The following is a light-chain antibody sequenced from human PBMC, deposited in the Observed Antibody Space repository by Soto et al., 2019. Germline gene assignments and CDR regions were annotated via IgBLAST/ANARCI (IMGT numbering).Light chain of an antibody. V-gene: IGKV1-33*01. CDR1: QDISKY. CDR2: DAS. Sequence: DIQMTQSPSSLSASVGDRVTITCQASQDISKYLNWYQQKPGKAPKLLIYDASNLEAGVPSRFSGTGSGTVYTFTISSLHPEDFATYHCQQYDSIPFTFGPGTKVDIK. CDR3: QQYDSIPFT. J-gene: IGKJ3*01.